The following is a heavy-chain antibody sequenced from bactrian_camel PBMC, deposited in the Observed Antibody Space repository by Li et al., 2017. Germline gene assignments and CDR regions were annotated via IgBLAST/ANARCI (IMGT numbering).Heavy chain of an antibody. Sequence: HVQLVESGGDSVQAGGALRLSCQGSQYTFMNNCLVWFRQTQGKEREGVATIHRDTGATYTGPVQGRFTISRDNTKNTLYLEMNNLKPEDTAMYYCAAKACLQRGGPWYQPAESEYSVWGHGTQVTVS. CDR3: AAKACLQRGGPWYQPAESEYSV. J-gene: IGHJ4*01. CDR1: QYTFMNNC. CDR2: IHRDTGA. V-gene: IGHV3S53*01. D-gene: IGHD4*01.